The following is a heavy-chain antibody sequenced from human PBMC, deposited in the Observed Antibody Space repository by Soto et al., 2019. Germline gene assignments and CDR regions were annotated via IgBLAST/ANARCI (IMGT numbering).Heavy chain of an antibody. J-gene: IGHJ5*02. V-gene: IGHV4-59*01. D-gene: IGHD2-2*01. Sequence: PSETLSLTCTVSGGSISSYYWSWIRQPPGKGLEWIGYIYYIGSTNYNPYLKSRVTIAVATSKNQFSLKLSSVTAADTAVYYCARGLRRQLLNWFDPWGQGTLVTVSS. CDR1: GGSISSYY. CDR2: IYYIGST. CDR3: ARGLRRQLLNWFDP.